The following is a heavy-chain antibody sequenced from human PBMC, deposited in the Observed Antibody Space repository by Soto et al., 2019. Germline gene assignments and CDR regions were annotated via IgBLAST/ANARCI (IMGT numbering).Heavy chain of an antibody. CDR3: AKDMRIDYDFWSGYYTAAFDI. Sequence: GGSLRLSCPASGFTFSSYAMSWVRQAPGKGLEWVSAISGCGGSTYYADSVKGRFTISRDNSKNTLYLQMNSLRAEDTAVYYCAKDMRIDYDFWSGYYTAAFDIWGQGTMVTVSS. J-gene: IGHJ3*02. CDR1: GFTFSSYA. V-gene: IGHV3-23*01. CDR2: ISGCGGST. D-gene: IGHD3-3*01.